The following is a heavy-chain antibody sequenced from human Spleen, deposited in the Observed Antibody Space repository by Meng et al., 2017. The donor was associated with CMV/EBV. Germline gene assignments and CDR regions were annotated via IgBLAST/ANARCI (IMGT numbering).Heavy chain of an antibody. V-gene: IGHV3-21*04. Sequence: GESLKISCAASGFSFSDYAMNWVRQAPGKGLGWVSSISSSSSYIYYADSVKGRLTISRDNAKNSLYLQMNSLRAEDTAVYYCSRYGSGSQTTGGDDYYYYGMDVWGQGATVTVSS. J-gene: IGHJ6*02. CDR2: ISSSSSYI. CDR1: GFSFSDYA. CDR3: SRYGSGSQTTGGDDYYYYGMDV. D-gene: IGHD3-10*01.